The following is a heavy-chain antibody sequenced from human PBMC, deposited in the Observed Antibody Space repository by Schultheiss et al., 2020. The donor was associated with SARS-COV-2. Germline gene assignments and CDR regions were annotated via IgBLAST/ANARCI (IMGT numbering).Heavy chain of an antibody. V-gene: IGHV4-34*01. J-gene: IGHJ3*02. CDR3: AISDTSIAAPDDAFDI. Sequence: SETLSLTCAVYGGSFSGYYWSWIRQPPGKGLEWIGEINHSGSTNYNPSLKSRVTISVDTSKNQFSLKLSSVTAADTAVYYCAISDTSIAAPDDAFDIWGQGTMVTVSS. D-gene: IGHD6-6*01. CDR2: INHSGST. CDR1: GGSFSGYY.